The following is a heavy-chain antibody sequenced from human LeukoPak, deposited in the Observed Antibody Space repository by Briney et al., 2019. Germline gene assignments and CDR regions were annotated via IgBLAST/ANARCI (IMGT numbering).Heavy chain of an antibody. D-gene: IGHD5-24*01. CDR2: IYYSGST. V-gene: IGHV4-59*08. CDR1: GGSISSYY. Sequence: SETLSLTCTVSGGSISSYYRSWIRQPPGKGLEWIGYIYYSGSTNYNPSLKSRVTISVDTSKNHFSLKLSSVTAADTAVYYCARLDRGEKATIAVPASVNYYYGMDVWGQGTTVTVSS. CDR3: ARLDRGEKATIAVPASVNYYYGMDV. J-gene: IGHJ6*02.